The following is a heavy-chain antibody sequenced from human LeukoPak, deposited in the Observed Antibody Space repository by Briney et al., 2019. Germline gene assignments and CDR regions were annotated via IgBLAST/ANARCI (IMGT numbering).Heavy chain of an antibody. CDR2: INPHSGAT. V-gene: IGHV1-2*02. D-gene: IGHD5/OR15-5a*01. J-gene: IGHJ5*02. CDR3: ATSSSVTHTRDH. CDR1: GYGFSDVY. Sequence: ASVKVSCKASGYGFSDVYFNWVRQAPGQGLEWMGWINPHSGATNYAQRFQGRVSMDASIDTAYMELSRLTSDDTAVYYCATSSSVTHTRDHWDQGTLVTVSS.